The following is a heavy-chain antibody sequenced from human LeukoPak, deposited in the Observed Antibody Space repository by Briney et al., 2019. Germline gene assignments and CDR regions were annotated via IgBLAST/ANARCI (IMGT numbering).Heavy chain of an antibody. CDR2: IKQDGSQK. D-gene: IGHD3-10*01. CDR1: GFTFSHYW. CDR3: ARDSSRGDFEY. J-gene: IGHJ4*02. Sequence: GGSLRLSCAASGFTFSHYWMSWVRRAPGKGLEWVANIKQDGSQKENVDSVKGRFTSSKANAKNSLFLQMNSLRAGDTAVYFCARDSSRGDFEYWGQGTLVTVSS. V-gene: IGHV3-7*01.